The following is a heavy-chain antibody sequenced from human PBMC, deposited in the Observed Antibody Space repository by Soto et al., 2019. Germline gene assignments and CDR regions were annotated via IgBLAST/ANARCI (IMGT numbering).Heavy chain of an antibody. D-gene: IGHD3-3*01. V-gene: IGHV3-30-3*01. CDR3: AREVYYDFWSGFNTHPYYFDE. J-gene: IGHJ4*02. CDR1: GFTFSRHT. Sequence: QVQLVESGGGVVQPGRSLRLSCAASGFTFSRHTMHWVRQAPGKGLEWVAAISDDGSNTYYADSVKGRFTISRDNSKNPVYLPLNSSSSEDPAVQHCAREVYYDFWSGFNTHPYYFDEWGQGTLVTVSS. CDR2: ISDDGSNT.